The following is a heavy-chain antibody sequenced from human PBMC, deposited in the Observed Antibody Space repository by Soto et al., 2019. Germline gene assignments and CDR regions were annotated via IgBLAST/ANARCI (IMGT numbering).Heavy chain of an antibody. J-gene: IGHJ4*02. D-gene: IGHD3-22*01. V-gene: IGHV3-23*01. CDR1: GFTFSSYA. Sequence: GGSLRLSCAASGFTFSSYAMSWVRQAPGKGLEWVSAISGSGVSTYYADSVKGRFTISRDNSKNTLYLQMNSLRAEDTAVYYCAKSPGMYYYDSSGYYHYDCWGQGTLVTVS. CDR2: ISGSGVST. CDR3: AKSPGMYYYDSSGYYHYDC.